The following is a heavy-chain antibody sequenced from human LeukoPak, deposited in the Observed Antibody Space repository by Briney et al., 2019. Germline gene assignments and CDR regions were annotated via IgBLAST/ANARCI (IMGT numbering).Heavy chain of an antibody. J-gene: IGHJ4*02. D-gene: IGHD3-3*01. V-gene: IGHV3-23*01. CDR2: ITGSGGST. CDR1: GFSFTSYT. CDR3: ATQYDFWGGPDY. Sequence: GGSLRLSCAASGFSFTSYTMTWVRQPPGKGLQWVSTITGSGGSTYHADSVKGRFTISRDISKNTLYLQMTSLRAEDTALYYCATQYDFWGGPDYWGQGTLVTVSS.